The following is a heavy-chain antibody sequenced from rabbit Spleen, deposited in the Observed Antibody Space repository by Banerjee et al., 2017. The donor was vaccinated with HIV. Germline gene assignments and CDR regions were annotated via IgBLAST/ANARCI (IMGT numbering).Heavy chain of an antibody. V-gene: IGHV1S45*01. CDR1: GFSFSDRDV. J-gene: IGHJ4*01. CDR2: INTDTGKA. D-gene: IGHD1-1*01. CDR3: ARDLPGVIGWNFNL. Sequence: QEQLVESGGGLVKPEGSLTLTCKASGFSFSDRDVMCWVRQAPGKGLQWIACINTDTGKAVYATWAKGRFTCSKTSWTTVTLQMTSLTAADTATYFCARDLPGVIGWNFNLWGPGTLVTVS.